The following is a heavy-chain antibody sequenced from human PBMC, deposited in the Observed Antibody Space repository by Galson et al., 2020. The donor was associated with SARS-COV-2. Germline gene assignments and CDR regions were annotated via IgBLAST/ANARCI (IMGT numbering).Heavy chain of an antibody. CDR3: AVSILVAGLLDD. CDR2: IWKDGINK. J-gene: IGHJ4*02. CDR1: GFIFRNYG. D-gene: IGHD6-19*01. Sequence: GGSLRLSCAASGFIFRNYGMHWVRQAPGKGLEWVAVIWKDGINKFYADSVKGRLTISRDNSKNTLYLQMNSLRAEDTAIYYCAVSILVAGLLDDWGQGTLVTVSS. V-gene: IGHV3-33*01.